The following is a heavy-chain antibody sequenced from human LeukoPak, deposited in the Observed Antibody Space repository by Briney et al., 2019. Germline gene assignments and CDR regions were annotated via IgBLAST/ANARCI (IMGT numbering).Heavy chain of an antibody. CDR3: ARVDSSASSPFDY. D-gene: IGHD6-6*01. V-gene: IGHV1-2*02. CDR2: INPNSGDT. CDR1: GYTFTGYF. Sequence: ASVKVSCKASGYTFTGYFIHWVRQAPGQGLEWMGWINPNSGDTKYAQKFQSRVTMTRDTSIGTAYMELSRLGSDDTAVYYCARVDSSASSPFDYWGQGTLVTVSS. J-gene: IGHJ4*02.